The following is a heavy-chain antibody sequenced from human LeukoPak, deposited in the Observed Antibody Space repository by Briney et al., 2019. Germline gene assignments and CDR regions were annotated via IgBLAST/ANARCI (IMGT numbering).Heavy chain of an antibody. CDR1: GGSISSYY. CDR2: IYYSGST. Sequence: SETLSLTCTVSGGSISSYYWSWIRQPPGKGLEWIGSIYYSGSTYYNPSLKSRVTISVDTSKNQFSLKLSSVTAADTAVYYCARGGDYAAVYFDYWGQGTLVTVSS. D-gene: IGHD4-17*01. CDR3: ARGGDYAAVYFDY. V-gene: IGHV4-59*08. J-gene: IGHJ4*02.